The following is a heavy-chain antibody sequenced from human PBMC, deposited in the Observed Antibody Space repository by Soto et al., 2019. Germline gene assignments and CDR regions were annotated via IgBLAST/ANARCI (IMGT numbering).Heavy chain of an antibody. CDR3: ARTGPPVDY. CDR1: GYTFSSYA. V-gene: IGHV1-18*01. Sequence: QVQLVQSGAEVKKPGASVKVSCKASGYTFSSYAISWVRQAPGQGLEWMGWIITYNGNTNYAQKLQGRVTMTTDTSTTTDYMDLRSLRSDDTAVYYCARTGPPVDYWGQGPLVTVSS. J-gene: IGHJ4*02. CDR2: IITYNGNT.